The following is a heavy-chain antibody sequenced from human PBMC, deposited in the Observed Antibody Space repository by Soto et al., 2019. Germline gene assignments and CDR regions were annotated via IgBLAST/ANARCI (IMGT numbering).Heavy chain of an antibody. V-gene: IGHV4-4*07. Sequence: PSETLSLTCTVSGGSISSYYWSWIRQPAGKGLEWIGRIYTSGSTNYNPSLKSRVTMSVDTSKNQFSLKLSSVTAADTAVYYCARGASYYYDSSGLRTFDYWGQGTLVTV. CDR2: IYTSGST. D-gene: IGHD3-22*01. CDR3: ARGASYYYDSSGLRTFDY. J-gene: IGHJ4*02. CDR1: GGSISSYY.